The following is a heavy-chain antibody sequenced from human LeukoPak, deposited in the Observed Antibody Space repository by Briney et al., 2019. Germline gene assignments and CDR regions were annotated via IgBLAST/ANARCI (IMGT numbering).Heavy chain of an antibody. CDR3: ARWVLTGYYNDY. J-gene: IGHJ4*02. Sequence: ASVKVSCKASGYTFTSYGISWVRQAPGQGLEWMGWISAYNGNTNYAQKLEGRVTMTTDTSTSTAYMELRSLRSDDTAVYYCARWVLTGYYNDYWGQGTLVTVSS. CDR2: ISAYNGNT. V-gene: IGHV1-18*04. CDR1: GYTFTSYG. D-gene: IGHD3-9*01.